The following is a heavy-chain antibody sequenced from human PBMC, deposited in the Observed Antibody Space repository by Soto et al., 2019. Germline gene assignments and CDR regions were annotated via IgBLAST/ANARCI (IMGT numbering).Heavy chain of an antibody. J-gene: IGHJ6*02. CDR1: GFTFSSYG. CDR3: AKDPRRGVRGVITYYYGMDV. Sequence: QVQLVESGGGVVQPGRSLRLSCAASGFTFSSYGMHWVRQAPGKGLEWVAVISYDGSNKYYADSVKGRFTISRDNSKNTLYLQMNSLRAEDTSVYYCAKDPRRGVRGVITYYYGMDVWGQGTTVTVSS. V-gene: IGHV3-30*18. D-gene: IGHD3-10*01. CDR2: ISYDGSNK.